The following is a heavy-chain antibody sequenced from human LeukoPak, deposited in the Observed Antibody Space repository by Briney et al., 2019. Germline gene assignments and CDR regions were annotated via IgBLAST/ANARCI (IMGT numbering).Heavy chain of an antibody. V-gene: IGHV4-39*01. CDR2: IYSSGST. D-gene: IGHD3-9*01. J-gene: IGHJ4*02. Sequence: SETLSLTCAVSGGSISRSHHYWGWIRQPPGTGLEWIGNIYSSGSTYYNPSLRTRVTISVDTSKNQFSLKLSSVTAADTAVYYCARVIRATGYYSNPKSGSFDFWGQGTLVTVSS. CDR1: GGSISRSHHY. CDR3: ARVIRATGYYSNPKSGSFDF.